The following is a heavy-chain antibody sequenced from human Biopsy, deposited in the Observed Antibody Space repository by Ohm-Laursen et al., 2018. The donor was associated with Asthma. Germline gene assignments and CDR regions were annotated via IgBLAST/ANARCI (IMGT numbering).Heavy chain of an antibody. CDR1: GYTFIGCH. V-gene: IGHV1-2*06. J-gene: IGHJ5*02. Sequence: SLKVSCKASGYTFIGCHIHWMRQAPGQGLEWMGRINPNSGGTNYAQKFQGRVTMTRDTSISTAYMEVSRLRSDDTAVYYCAGGQKSAGDRWFAPWGQGTLVTVSS. D-gene: IGHD6-13*01. CDR3: AGGQKSAGDRWFAP. CDR2: INPNSGGT.